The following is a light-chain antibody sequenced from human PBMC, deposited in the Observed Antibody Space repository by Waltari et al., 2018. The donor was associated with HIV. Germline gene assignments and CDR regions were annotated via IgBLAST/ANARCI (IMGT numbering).Light chain of an antibody. CDR3: SANTTTDTLV. CDR1: SSDFIVSDY. CDR2: DVT. Sequence: QSALTQPAYVSGSPGQSITISCTGTSSDFIVSDYVAWYQQHPGKAPELLLYDVTTRPSGGYDLVSGSKAGNTASLTISELQAEDEADYYCSANTTTDTLVYGTGTKGTVL. V-gene: IGLV2-14*03. J-gene: IGLJ1*01.